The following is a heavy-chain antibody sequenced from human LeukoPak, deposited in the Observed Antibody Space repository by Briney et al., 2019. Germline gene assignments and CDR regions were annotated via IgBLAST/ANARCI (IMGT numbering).Heavy chain of an antibody. CDR1: GFSFRSHG. J-gene: IGHJ4*02. CDR2: ISPRGDIT. Sequence: GGSLRLSCADSGFSFRSHGMNWVRQAPGKGLEWVSGISPRGDITYYKDSVRGRFTISRDNSKNTLYLQMNSLRAEDTAVYYCAKGPHWGQGTLVTVSS. V-gene: IGHV3-23*01. CDR3: AKGPH.